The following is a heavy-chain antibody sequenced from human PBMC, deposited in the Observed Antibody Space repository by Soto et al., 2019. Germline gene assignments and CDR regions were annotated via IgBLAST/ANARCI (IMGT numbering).Heavy chain of an antibody. CDR3: ASGSTYYYDSSGYSFFDY. D-gene: IGHD3-22*01. CDR2: ISYDGSNK. V-gene: IGHV3-30-3*01. CDR1: GFTFSSYA. J-gene: IGHJ4*02. Sequence: PGGSLRLSCAASGFTFSSYAMHWVRQAPGKGLEWVAVISYDGSNKYYADSEKGRFTISRDNSKSTLYLQMNSLRAEDTAVYYCASGSTYYYDSSGYSFFDYWGQGTLVTVSS.